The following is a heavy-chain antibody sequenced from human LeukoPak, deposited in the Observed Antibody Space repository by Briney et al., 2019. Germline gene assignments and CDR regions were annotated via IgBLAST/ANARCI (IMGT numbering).Heavy chain of an antibody. CDR3: AKLYYYDSSGYYGTDSLDAFDI. CDR2: ISYDGSNK. V-gene: IGHV3-30*18. J-gene: IGHJ3*02. Sequence: GRSLRLSCAASGFTFSNYGMHWVRQAPGKGLEWVAVISYDGSNKYYADSVKGRFTISRDNSKNTLYLQMNSLRAEDTAVYYCAKLYYYDSSGYYGTDSLDAFDIWGQGTMVTVSS. D-gene: IGHD3-22*01. CDR1: GFTFSNYG.